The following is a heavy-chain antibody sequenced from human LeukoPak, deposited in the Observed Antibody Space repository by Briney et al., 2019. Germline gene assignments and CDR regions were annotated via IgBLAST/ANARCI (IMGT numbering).Heavy chain of an antibody. CDR3: ARDLYSGSSPFDF. J-gene: IGHJ4*02. CDR1: GCTFSSYS. Sequence: GGSLRLSCAASGCTFSSYSMNWVRQAPGKGLEWVSSISSSSSYIYYAASVKGRFTFFSDYAKNSLYLQMNSLRAEDTAVYYCARDLYSGSSPFDFWGQGTLVSVSS. CDR2: ISSSSSYI. V-gene: IGHV3-21*01. D-gene: IGHD1-26*01.